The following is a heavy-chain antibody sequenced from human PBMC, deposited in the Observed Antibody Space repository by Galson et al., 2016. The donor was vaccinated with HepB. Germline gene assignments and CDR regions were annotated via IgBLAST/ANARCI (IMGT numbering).Heavy chain of an antibody. Sequence: SETLSPTCAVPGGSISRSIWRSWFRQIPGKGLEWIGQIYHIGATNYNPSLKSRVTISVDKSNKQFSLNLRSVTAADTAVYYCASYYDNDYWYFDLWGRGTLVTVSS. J-gene: IGHJ2*01. CDR2: IYHIGAT. D-gene: IGHD3-22*01. CDR3: ASYYDNDYWYFDL. V-gene: IGHV4-4*02. CDR1: GGSISRSIW.